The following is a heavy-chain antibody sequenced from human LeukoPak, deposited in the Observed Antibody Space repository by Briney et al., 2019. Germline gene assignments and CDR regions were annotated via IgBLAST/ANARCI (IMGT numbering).Heavy chain of an antibody. CDR2: IYPGDSDT. CDR1: GYSFTSYW. CDR3: ARLAYSSSYYYGMDV. J-gene: IGHJ6*02. Sequence: GESLKISCKGSGYSFTSYWIGWVRQMPGKGLEGVGIIYPGDSDTRYSPSFQGQVTISADKSISTAYLQWSSLKASDTAMYYCARLAYSSSYYYGMDVWGQGTTVTVSS. V-gene: IGHV5-51*01. D-gene: IGHD6-13*01.